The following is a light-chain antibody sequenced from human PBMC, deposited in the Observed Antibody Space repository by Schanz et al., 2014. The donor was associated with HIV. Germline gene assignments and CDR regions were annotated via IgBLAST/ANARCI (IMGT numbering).Light chain of an antibody. CDR3: SSSGGSNNFVI. J-gene: IGLJ2*01. Sequence: QSALTQPPSASGSPGQSVTISCTGTNSDVGGYNYVSWYRQHPGKAPKLIIYEVTKRPSGVPDRFSGSTSGNTAFLTVSGLQAEDEADYYCSSSGGSNNFVIFGGGTKLTVL. CDR2: EVT. CDR1: NSDVGGYNY. V-gene: IGLV2-8*01.